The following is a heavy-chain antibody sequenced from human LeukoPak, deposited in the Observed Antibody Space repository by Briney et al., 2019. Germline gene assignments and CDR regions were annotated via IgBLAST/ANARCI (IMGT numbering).Heavy chain of an antibody. CDR1: GGSISSYY. V-gene: IGHV4-59*01. J-gene: IGHJ4*02. D-gene: IGHD6-19*01. CDR2: IYYSGST. Sequence: SETLSLTCTVSGGSISSYYWSWIRQPPGKGLEWIGYIYYSGSTNYNPSLKSRVTISVDTSKNQFSLKLSSVTAADTAVYFCARGSGWYFYWGQGTLVTVSS. CDR3: ARGSGWYFY.